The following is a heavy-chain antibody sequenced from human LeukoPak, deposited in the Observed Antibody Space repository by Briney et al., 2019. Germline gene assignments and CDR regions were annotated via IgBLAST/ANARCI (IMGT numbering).Heavy chain of an antibody. CDR2: IYYSGST. D-gene: IGHD6-19*01. CDR3: GGGYSSGWYTDLDFDY. CDR1: GGSISSSSYY. V-gene: IGHV4-39*01. J-gene: IGHJ4*02. Sequence: PETLSLTCTVSGGSISSSSYYWGWIRQPPGKGLEWIGSIYYSGSTYYNPSLKSRVTISVDTSKNQFSLKLSSVTAADTAVYYCGGGYSSGWYTDLDFDYWGQGTLVTVSS.